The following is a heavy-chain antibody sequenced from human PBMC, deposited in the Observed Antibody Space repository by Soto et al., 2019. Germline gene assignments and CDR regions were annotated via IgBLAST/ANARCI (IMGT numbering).Heavy chain of an antibody. CDR1: GFTFSSYA. CDR2: IDGSGGVT. CDR3: VKEMVAAAYVETSPFDF. J-gene: IGHJ4*02. D-gene: IGHD2-15*01. Sequence: EVQLLESGGGLVQPGGSLRLSCAASGFTFSSYAMGWVRQAPGTGLDWDSGIDGSGGVTSFADSVKGRFTISRDNSKNTLYLHISGLSAEDTARYYCVKEMVAAAYVETSPFDFWGQGTLVTVSS. V-gene: IGHV3-23*01.